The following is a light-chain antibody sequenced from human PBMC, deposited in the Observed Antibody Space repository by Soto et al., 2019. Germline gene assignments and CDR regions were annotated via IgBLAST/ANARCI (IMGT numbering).Light chain of an antibody. CDR3: QQRLSIAYT. Sequence: DIQMTQSPSSLSASVGDRVTITCRASQTIDHNLNWYQQKPGKAPSLLIYVAFSLQSGVPSRFSGSGSGTDFTLTISSLQPDDFATYFCQQRLSIAYTFGQGTIRELK. J-gene: IGKJ2*01. CDR1: QTIDHN. CDR2: VAF. V-gene: IGKV1-39*01.